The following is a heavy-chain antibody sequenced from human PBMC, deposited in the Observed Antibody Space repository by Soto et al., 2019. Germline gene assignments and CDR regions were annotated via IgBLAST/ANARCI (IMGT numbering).Heavy chain of an antibody. D-gene: IGHD5-12*01. CDR2: IKEDGSEK. CDR3: ARASRSGDIGYALDY. CDR1: GFTFSSYW. Sequence: PGGSLRLSCAASGFTFSSYWMSWVRQAPGKGLEWVANIKEDGSEKYYVDSVKGRFTISRDNARNSLYLQMNSLRAEDTAVYYCARASRSGDIGYALDYWGPGTLVTVSS. J-gene: IGHJ4*02. V-gene: IGHV3-7*01.